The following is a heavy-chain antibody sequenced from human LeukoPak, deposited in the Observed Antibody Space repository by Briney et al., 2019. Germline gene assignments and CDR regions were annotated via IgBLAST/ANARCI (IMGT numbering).Heavy chain of an antibody. V-gene: IGHV3-33*01. Sequence: PGRSLRLSCAASGFTFSSYGMHWVRQAPGKGLEWVAVIWYDGSNKYYADSVKGRFTISRDNSKNTLYLQMNSLRAEDTAVYYCARVRSSGYYYSAFDYWGQGTLVTVSS. CDR1: GFTFSSYG. J-gene: IGHJ4*02. CDR3: ARVRSSGYYYSAFDY. D-gene: IGHD3-22*01. CDR2: IWYDGSNK.